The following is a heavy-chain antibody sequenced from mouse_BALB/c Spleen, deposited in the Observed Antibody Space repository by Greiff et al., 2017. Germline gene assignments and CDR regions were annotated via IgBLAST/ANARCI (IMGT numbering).Heavy chain of an antibody. V-gene: IGHV1-55*01. CDR3: SRVDYGYYYAMDY. D-gene: IGHD1-2*01. CDR1: GYTFTSYW. Sequence: VQRVESGAELVKPGASVKMSCKASGYTFTSYWINWVKQRPGQGLEWIGDIYPGRGITNYNEKFKSKATLTLDTSSSTAYMQLSSLTSEDSAVYYCSRVDYGYYYAMDYWGQGTSVTVSS. J-gene: IGHJ4*01. CDR2: IYPGRGIT.